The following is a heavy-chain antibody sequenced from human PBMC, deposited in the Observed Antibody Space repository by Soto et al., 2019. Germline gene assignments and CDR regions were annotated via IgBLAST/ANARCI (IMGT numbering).Heavy chain of an antibody. V-gene: IGHV3-30-3*01. Sequence: PGGSLRLSCAASGFTFSSYAMHWVRQAPGKGLEWVAVISYDGSNKYYADSVKGRFTISRDNSKNTLYLQMNSLRAEDTAVYYCARSVVVFGAPSRYYGMDVWGQGTTVTVSS. CDR3: ARSVVVFGAPSRYYGMDV. D-gene: IGHD2-15*01. CDR2: ISYDGSNK. CDR1: GFTFSSYA. J-gene: IGHJ6*02.